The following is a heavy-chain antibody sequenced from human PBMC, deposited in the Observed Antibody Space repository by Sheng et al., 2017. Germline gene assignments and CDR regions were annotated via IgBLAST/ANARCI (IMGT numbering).Heavy chain of an antibody. CDR2: ISWNSGSI. V-gene: IGHV3-9*01. CDR3: AKCKCLGVGATSPYAYFDY. D-gene: IGHD1-26*01. Sequence: EVQLVESGGGLVQPGRSLRLSCAASGFTFDDYAMHWVRQAPGKGLEWVSGISWNSGSIGYADSVKGRFTISRDNAKNSLYLQMNSLRAEDTALYYCAKCKCLGVGATSPYAYFDYWGQGTLVT. J-gene: IGHJ4*02. CDR1: GFTFDDYA.